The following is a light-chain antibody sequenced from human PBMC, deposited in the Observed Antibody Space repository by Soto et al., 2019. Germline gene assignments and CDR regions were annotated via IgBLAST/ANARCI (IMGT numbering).Light chain of an antibody. Sequence: ESLLTQSPATLSLSPGERATLSCRASRTVIRNNLAWHQQKPGQTPRLLVYGASNRATGIPDRFSGSGSGTDFTLTISRLEPDDFAVYYCQQNGTSPITFGQGTRLEI. J-gene: IGKJ5*01. CDR3: QQNGTSPIT. CDR2: GAS. V-gene: IGKV3-20*01. CDR1: RTVIRNN.